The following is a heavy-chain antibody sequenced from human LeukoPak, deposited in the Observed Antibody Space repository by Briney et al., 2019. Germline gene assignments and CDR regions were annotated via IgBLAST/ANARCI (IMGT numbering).Heavy chain of an antibody. J-gene: IGHJ4*02. D-gene: IGHD2-15*01. CDR3: ARGEKWYYFDY. CDR1: GFTFSSYA. Sequence: PGGSLRLSCAASGFTFSSYAMHWVRQAPGKGLEWVAVISYDGSNKYYADSVKGRFTISRDNSKNTLYLQMNSLRAEDTAVYCCARGEKWYYFDYWGQGTLVTVSS. CDR2: ISYDGSNK. V-gene: IGHV3-30-3*01.